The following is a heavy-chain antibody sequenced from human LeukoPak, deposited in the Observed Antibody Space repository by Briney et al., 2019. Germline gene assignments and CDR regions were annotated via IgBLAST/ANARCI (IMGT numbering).Heavy chain of an antibody. CDR2: IYDSGST. J-gene: IGHJ4*02. D-gene: IGHD3-10*01. V-gene: IGHV4-59*08. CDR1: GGSISSYY. CDR3: ARAFKGYYYGSGRYYLDY. Sequence: SETLSLTCSVSGGSISSYYWSWIRQPPGKGLEWIGYIYDSGSTNFKSPLKSRVTMSGDTSKNQFSLKVNSVTAADTAVYYCARAFKGYYYGSGRYYLDYWGQGTLVTVSS.